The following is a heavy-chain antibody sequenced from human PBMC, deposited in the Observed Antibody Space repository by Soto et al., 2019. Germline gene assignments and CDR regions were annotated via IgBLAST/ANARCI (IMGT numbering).Heavy chain of an antibody. CDR2: ISSSSSYI. CDR3: ARDLMEELWPRQSRIDY. V-gene: IGHV3-21*01. J-gene: IGHJ4*02. Sequence: GGSLRLSCAASGFTFSSYSMNWFRQAPGKGLEWVSSISSSSSYIYYADSVKGRFTISRDNAKNSLYLQMNSLRAEDTAVYYCARDLMEELWPRQSRIDYWGQGTLVTVSS. CDR1: GFTFSSYS. D-gene: IGHD1-7*01.